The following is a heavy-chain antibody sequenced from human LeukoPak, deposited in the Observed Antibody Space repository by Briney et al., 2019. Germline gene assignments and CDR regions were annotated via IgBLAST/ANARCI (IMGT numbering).Heavy chain of an antibody. D-gene: IGHD6-19*01. CDR1: GFTFSSYG. V-gene: IGHV3-33*01. Sequence: GGSLRLSCAASGFTFSSYGMHWVRQAPGKGLEWVAVIWYDGSNKYYADSVKGRFTISRDNSKNTLYLQMNSLRAEDTAVYYCARETDSSGWLIDYWGQGTLVTVSS. CDR3: ARETDSSGWLIDY. J-gene: IGHJ4*02. CDR2: IWYDGSNK.